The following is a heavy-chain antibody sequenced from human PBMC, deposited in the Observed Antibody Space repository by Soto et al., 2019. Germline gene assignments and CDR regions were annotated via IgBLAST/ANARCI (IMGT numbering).Heavy chain of an antibody. Sequence: GGSLRLSCVSSGFTFSSYAMSWVRQAPGKGLKWVSAISGSGGSTYYADSVKGRFTIYRDNSKNTLYLQMNSLRAEDTAVYYCAKDNPMYSSSWYRTYYFQHWGQGTLVTVSS. CDR1: GFTFSSYA. CDR2: ISGSGGST. V-gene: IGHV3-23*01. J-gene: IGHJ1*01. CDR3: AKDNPMYSSSWYRTYYFQH. D-gene: IGHD6-13*01.